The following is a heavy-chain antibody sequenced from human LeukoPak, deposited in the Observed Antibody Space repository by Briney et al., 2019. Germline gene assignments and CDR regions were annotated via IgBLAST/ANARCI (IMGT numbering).Heavy chain of an antibody. Sequence: PGRSLRLSCAASGFTFSSHGTHWVRQAPGKGLEWVAVISYDGSDKYYADSVKGRFTISRDNSKNTLYLQMNSLRAEDTAVYYCAKRRTVDTAMVTHYYGMDVWGQGTTVTVSS. V-gene: IGHV3-30*18. CDR2: ISYDGSDK. D-gene: IGHD5-18*01. CDR3: AKRRTVDTAMVTHYYGMDV. J-gene: IGHJ6*02. CDR1: GFTFSSHG.